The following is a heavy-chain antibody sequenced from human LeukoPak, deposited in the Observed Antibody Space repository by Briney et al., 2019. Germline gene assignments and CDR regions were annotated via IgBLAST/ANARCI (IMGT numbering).Heavy chain of an antibody. Sequence: PGGSLRLSCAASGFTFSSYVMSWVRQAPGKGLEWVSAISGSGGSTYYADSVKGRFTISRDNSKNTLYPQMNSLRAEDTAVYYCAKDAITMVRGVNNYYYYGMDVWGQGTTVTVSS. CDR1: GFTFSSYV. CDR2: ISGSGGST. CDR3: AKDAITMVRGVNNYYYYGMDV. D-gene: IGHD3-10*01. V-gene: IGHV3-23*01. J-gene: IGHJ6*02.